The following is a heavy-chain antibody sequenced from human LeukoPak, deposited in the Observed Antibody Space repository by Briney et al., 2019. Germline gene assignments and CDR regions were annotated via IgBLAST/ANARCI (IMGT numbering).Heavy chain of an antibody. Sequence: GESLKISCKGSGYTFTTYWIGWVRQMPGKGLEWMGNIYPGDSDTRYSPSFQGQVTISADKSVSTAYLQWSSLKASDTAMYYCARHVRYCDGTSCFYFDYWGQGTLVTVSS. V-gene: IGHV5-51*01. CDR2: IYPGDSDT. CDR3: ARHVRYCDGTSCFYFDY. J-gene: IGHJ4*02. CDR1: GYTFTTYW. D-gene: IGHD2-2*01.